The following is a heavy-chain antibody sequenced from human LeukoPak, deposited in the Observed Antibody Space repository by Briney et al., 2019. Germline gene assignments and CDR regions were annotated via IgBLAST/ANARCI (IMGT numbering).Heavy chain of an antibody. J-gene: IGHJ4*02. V-gene: IGHV4-59*08. D-gene: IGHD3-10*01. CDR2: IYYSGST. CDR1: GGSISSYY. CDR3: ASALGQGDIHQFTFDY. Sequence: SETLPLTCTVSGGSISSYYWSWIRQPPGKGLEWIGYIYYSGSTNYNPSLKSRVTISVDTSKNQFSLKLSSVTAADTAVYYCASALGQGDIHQFTFDYWGQGTLVTVSS.